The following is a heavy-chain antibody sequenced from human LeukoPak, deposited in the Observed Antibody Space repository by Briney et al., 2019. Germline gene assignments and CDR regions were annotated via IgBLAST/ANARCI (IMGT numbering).Heavy chain of an antibody. J-gene: IGHJ4*02. D-gene: IGHD4-17*01. Sequence: ASVKVSCKTSGYTFTDYCIHWIRQAPGQGLERGGWINPNSGDTGYAQKFQGRVAMTRDTSISTAYMELSRLRSDDTAVYYCAREVVGDYGDYVYFFDYWGQGTLVTVSS. CDR2: INPNSGDT. CDR3: AREVVGDYGDYVYFFDY. V-gene: IGHV1-2*02. CDR1: GYTFTDYC.